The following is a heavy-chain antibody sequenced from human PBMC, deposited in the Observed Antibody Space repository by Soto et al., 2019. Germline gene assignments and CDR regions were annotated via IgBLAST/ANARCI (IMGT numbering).Heavy chain of an antibody. D-gene: IGHD2-15*01. CDR1: GFTFSDYY. V-gene: IGHV3-11*06. CDR3: ARDRVATVRSLKSDFDY. CDR2: ISSSSSYT. J-gene: IGHJ4*02. Sequence: QVQLVESGGGLVKPGGSLRLSCAASGFTFSDYYMSWIRQAPGKGLEWVSYISSSSSYTNYADSVKGRFTISRDNAKNSLYLQMNSLRAEDTAVYYCARDRVATVRSLKSDFDYWGQGTLVTVSS.